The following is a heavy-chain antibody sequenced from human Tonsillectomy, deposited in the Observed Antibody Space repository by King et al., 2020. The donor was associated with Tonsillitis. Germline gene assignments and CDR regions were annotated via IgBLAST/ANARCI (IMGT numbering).Heavy chain of an antibody. CDR3: ARAMGRGVIKRRLPFDY. J-gene: IGHJ4*02. CDR2: IYHSGST. Sequence: VQLQESGPGLVKPSETLSLTCTVSGYSISSGYYWGWIRQPPGKGLEWIGSIYHSGSTYYNPSLKSRVTISVDTSKNQFSLKLSSVTAADTAVYYCARAMGRGVIKRRLPFDYWGQGTLVTVSS. CDR1: GYSISSGYY. V-gene: IGHV4-38-2*02. D-gene: IGHD3-10*01.